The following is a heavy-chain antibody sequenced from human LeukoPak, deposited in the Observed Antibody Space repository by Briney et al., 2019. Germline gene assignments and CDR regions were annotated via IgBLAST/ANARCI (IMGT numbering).Heavy chain of an antibody. CDR1: GGSFSGYY. CDR2: INHSGST. Sequence: PSETLSLTCAVYGGSFSGYYWSWIRQPPGKGLEWIGEINHSGSTNYNPSLKSRVTISVDTSKNQFSLKLSSVTAADTAVYYCARGLYYYDSSGYYRINWFDPWGQGTLVTVSS. V-gene: IGHV4-34*01. CDR3: ARGLYYYDSSGYYRINWFDP. J-gene: IGHJ5*02. D-gene: IGHD3-22*01.